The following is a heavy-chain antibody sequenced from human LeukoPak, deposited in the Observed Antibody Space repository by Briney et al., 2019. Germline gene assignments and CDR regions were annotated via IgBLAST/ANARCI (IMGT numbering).Heavy chain of an antibody. D-gene: IGHD6-13*01. Sequence: GSLRLSCAASGFTFNNAWMTWVRQAPGKGLEWVSRIRGKTDSETTDYAAPVQGRFTISRDDSKDTLYLQMNSLKIDDTAVYYCILAAAGPAYWGQGTLVTVSS. V-gene: IGHV3-15*01. CDR3: ILAAAGPAY. J-gene: IGHJ4*02. CDR1: GFTFNNAW. CDR2: IRGKTDSETT.